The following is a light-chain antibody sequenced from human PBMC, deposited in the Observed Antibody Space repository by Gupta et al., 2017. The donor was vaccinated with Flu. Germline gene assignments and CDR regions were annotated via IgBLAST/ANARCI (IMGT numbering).Light chain of an antibody. Sequence: PSFMSASVGDRVNITCRASQGISTYLAWYQKKPGKAPKLLIYGASTLHNGVPSRFSGSGSGTEFTLTISSLQPEDFATYYCQQLNSYPRTFGQGTRLDIK. V-gene: IGKV1-9*01. CDR1: QGISTY. CDR3: QQLNSYPRT. CDR2: GAS. J-gene: IGKJ5*01.